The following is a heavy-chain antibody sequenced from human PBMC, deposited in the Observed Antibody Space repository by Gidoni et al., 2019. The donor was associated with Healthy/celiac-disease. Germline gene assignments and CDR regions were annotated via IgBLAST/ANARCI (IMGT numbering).Heavy chain of an antibody. V-gene: IGHV3-53*02. D-gene: IGHD4-17*01. J-gene: IGHJ3*02. CDR1: GFPVRSNN. CDR2: IYSGGST. CDR3: WVPYGDYGGDAFDI. Sequence: EVQLVETGGGLIQPGGSLRLSCAASGFPVRSNNISWVRQPPGKGLEWVSVIYSGGSTYYADSVKGRFTISRDNSKNTLYLQMNSLRAEDTAVYYCWVPYGDYGGDAFDIWGQGTMVTVSS.